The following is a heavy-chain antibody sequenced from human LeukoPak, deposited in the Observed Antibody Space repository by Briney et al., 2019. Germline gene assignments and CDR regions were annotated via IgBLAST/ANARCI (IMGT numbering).Heavy chain of an antibody. Sequence: PGGSLRLSCAASGFTFSSYGMHWVRQAPGKGLEWVAFIRYDGSNKYYADSVKGRFTISRDNSKNTLYLQMDSLRAEDTAVYYRANLHSSSWYLDYFDYWGQGTLVAVSS. CDR1: GFTFSSYG. D-gene: IGHD6-13*01. CDR2: IRYDGSNK. CDR3: ANLHSSSWYLDYFDY. V-gene: IGHV3-30*02. J-gene: IGHJ4*02.